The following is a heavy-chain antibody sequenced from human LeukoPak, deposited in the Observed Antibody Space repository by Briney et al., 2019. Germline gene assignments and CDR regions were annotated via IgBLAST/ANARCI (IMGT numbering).Heavy chain of an antibody. D-gene: IGHD3-10*01. CDR2: ISGSGGDT. V-gene: IGHV3-23*01. J-gene: IGHJ4*02. CDR3: AKDRHRGSDF. Sequence: PGGSLRLSCAPSGFSISNFAMSWVRQAPGKGLQWVSAISGSGGDTYYADSVKGRFTMSRDNSKNTLYLQMNSLRAEDTAVYYCAKDRHRGSDFWGQGTLVTVSS. CDR1: GFSISNFA.